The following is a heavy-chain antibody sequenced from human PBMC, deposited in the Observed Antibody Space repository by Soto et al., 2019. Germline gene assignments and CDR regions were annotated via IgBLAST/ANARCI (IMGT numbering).Heavy chain of an antibody. D-gene: IGHD3-10*01. CDR2: IYYSGST. CDR1: GGSISSSSFY. V-gene: IGHV4-39*01. J-gene: IGHJ6*02. Sequence: PSETLSLTCTVSGGSISSSSFYWGWIRQPPGKGLEWIGTIYYSGSTYYNPSLKSRVTMSADTSKNQFSLKLSPVTAADTAVYYCAILLWFGELYLYNGLDVWGQGTTVTVSS. CDR3: AILLWFGELYLYNGLDV.